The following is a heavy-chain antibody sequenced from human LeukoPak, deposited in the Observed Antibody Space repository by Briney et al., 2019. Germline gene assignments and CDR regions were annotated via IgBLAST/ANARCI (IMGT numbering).Heavy chain of an antibody. V-gene: IGHV4-39*07. CDR2: IFYDGRT. J-gene: IGHJ2*01. Sequence: SETLSLTCTVSGGSISSSSYYWGWIRQPPGKGLEWIGSIFYDGRTQYNPSLKSRVTISVDTSKNQFSLKLTSVTAADTAVYYCARDLSGSYWGYWYFDLWGRGTLVTVSS. CDR3: ARDLSGSYWGYWYFDL. D-gene: IGHD1-26*01. CDR1: GGSISSSSYY.